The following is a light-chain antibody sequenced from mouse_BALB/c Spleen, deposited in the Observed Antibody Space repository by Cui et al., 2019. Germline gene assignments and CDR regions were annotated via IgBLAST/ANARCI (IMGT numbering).Light chain of an antibody. CDR1: SSVSSSY. J-gene: IGKJ2*01. V-gene: IGKV4-58*01. CDR2: RTS. CDR3: QQWSGYPFT. Sequence: ENVLTQSPAIMAASLGQKVTMTCSASSSVSSSYLHWYQQKSGASPKPLIHRTSNLASGVPARFSGSESGTSYSLTISSVEAEDDATYYCQQWSGYPFTFGGGTKLEIK.